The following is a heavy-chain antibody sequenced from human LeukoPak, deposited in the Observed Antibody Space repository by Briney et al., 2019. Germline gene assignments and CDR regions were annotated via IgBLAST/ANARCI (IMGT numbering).Heavy chain of an antibody. D-gene: IGHD4-23*01. CDR1: GGSISSYY. V-gene: IGHV4-59*08. Sequence: SETLSLTCTVSGGSISSYYWSWIRQPPGKGLEWIGCIYYTGSTNYNPSLKSRVTISVDTSKNQFSLKLSSVTAADTAVYYCARQSTVVRPFDYWGQGTLVTVSS. CDR2: IYYTGST. CDR3: ARQSTVVRPFDY. J-gene: IGHJ4*02.